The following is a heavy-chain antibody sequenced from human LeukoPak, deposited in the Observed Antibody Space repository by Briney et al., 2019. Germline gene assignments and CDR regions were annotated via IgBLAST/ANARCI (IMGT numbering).Heavy chain of an antibody. J-gene: IGHJ4*02. V-gene: IGHV1-2*02. D-gene: IGHD6-19*01. CDR3: ARDRVGSGWPRPWYFEF. CDR1: GYTFTGYY. CDR2: INPNTGAT. Sequence: GASLKVSCKPSGYTFTGYYLHWVRQAPGQGLEWMGWINPNTGATIYAEKFQGRVTMTRDTSIDTAYMEMRSLRSDDTAVYYCARDRVGSGWPRPWYFEFWGQGTLITDSS.